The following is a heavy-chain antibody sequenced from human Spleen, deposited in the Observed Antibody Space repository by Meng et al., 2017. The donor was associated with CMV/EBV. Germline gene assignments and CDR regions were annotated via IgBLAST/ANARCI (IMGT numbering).Heavy chain of an antibody. V-gene: IGHV4-61*01. CDR3: AREYDR. J-gene: IGHJ5*02. CDR2: IYYSGST. Sequence: SETLSLTCTVSGGSVSSGSYYWSWIRQPPGKGLEWIGYIYYSGSTNYNPSPKSRVTISVDTSKNQFSLKLSSVTAADAAVYYCAREYDRWGQGTLVTVSS. CDR1: GGSVSSGSYY.